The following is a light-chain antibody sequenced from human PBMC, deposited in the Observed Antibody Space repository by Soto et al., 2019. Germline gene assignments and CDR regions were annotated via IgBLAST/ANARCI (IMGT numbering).Light chain of an antibody. CDR2: GAS. CDR1: QSVSSN. CDR3: QQSNNWPYT. V-gene: IGKV3-15*01. J-gene: IGKJ2*01. Sequence: EIVMTQSPATLSVSPGERATLACRASQSVSSNLAWYQQKPGQAPRLLFYGASTRATDIPARFSGSGSGTDFTLTISSLQSEDFAVYYCQQSNNWPYTLGQGTKLEIK.